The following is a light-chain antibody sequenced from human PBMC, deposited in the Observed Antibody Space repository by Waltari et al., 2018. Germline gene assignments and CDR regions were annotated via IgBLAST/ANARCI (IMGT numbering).Light chain of an antibody. J-gene: IGKJ1*01. CDR3: QHYVRLPAT. CDR2: DAS. CDR1: QSVGRS. V-gene: IGKV3-20*01. Sequence: EIVLTQSPGTLSLSPGEITTLACRASQSVGRSLAWYQQTPGQAPRLLTYDASRRATGIPDRFSGSGSGTDFSLTISTLEPEDFAVYYCQHYVRLPATFGQGTKVEI.